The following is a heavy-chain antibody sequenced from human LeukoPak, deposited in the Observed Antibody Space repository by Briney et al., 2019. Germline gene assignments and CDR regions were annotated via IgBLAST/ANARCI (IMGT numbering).Heavy chain of an antibody. J-gene: IGHJ3*02. CDR1: GGSISSGGYY. CDR2: IYHSGST. CDR3: ARDLFRDAFDI. V-gene: IGHV4-30-2*01. Sequence: ASQTLSLTCTVSGGSISSGGYYWSWIRQPPGKGLEWIGYIYHSGSTYYNPSLKSRVTISVDRSKNQFSLKLSSVTAADTAVYYCARDLFRDAFDIWGQGTMVTVSS. D-gene: IGHD2-21*01.